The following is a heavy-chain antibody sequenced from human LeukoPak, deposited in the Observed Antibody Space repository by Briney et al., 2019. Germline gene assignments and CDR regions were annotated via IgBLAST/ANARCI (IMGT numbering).Heavy chain of an antibody. CDR1: GGTFSSYA. D-gene: IGHD3-10*01. CDR2: IIPIFGTA. V-gene: IGHV1-69*06. CDR3: ARARGWFGELPNIDDP. Sequence: SVKVSCKASGGTFSSYAISWVRQAPGQGLEWMGGIIPIFGTANYAQKFQGRVTITADKSTSTAYMELSSLRSEDTAVYYCARARGWFGELPNIDDPWGQGTLVTVSS. J-gene: IGHJ5*02.